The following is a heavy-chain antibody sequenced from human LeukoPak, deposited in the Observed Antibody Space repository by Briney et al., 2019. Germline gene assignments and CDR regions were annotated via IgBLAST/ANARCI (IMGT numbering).Heavy chain of an antibody. CDR1: GFTFSNAW. V-gene: IGHV3-15*01. D-gene: IGHD6-19*01. Sequence: GGSLRLSCVASGFTFSNAWMSWVRQAPGKGLDWVGRIKSKTDGGTTDYAAPVKGRFTISRDDSKNTLYLQMNSLETEDTAVFYCTTQYSSGWYVAFDIWGQGTMVTVSS. J-gene: IGHJ3*02. CDR2: IKSKTDGGTT. CDR3: TTQYSSGWYVAFDI.